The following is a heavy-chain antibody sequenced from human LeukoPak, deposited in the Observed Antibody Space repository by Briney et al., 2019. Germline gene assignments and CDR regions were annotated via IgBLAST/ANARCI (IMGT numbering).Heavy chain of an antibody. CDR3: ARDPADYSGSYYFDY. V-gene: IGHV4-59*01. Sequence: TSETLSLTCTVSGGSITSYYWSWIRQPPGKGLEWIGYFSYIGSTNYNPSLKSRVTISADTSKNQFSLRLSSATAADTAVYYCARDPADYSGSYYFDYWGQGTLVTVSS. CDR1: GGSITSYY. CDR2: FSYIGST. D-gene: IGHD4-4*01. J-gene: IGHJ4*02.